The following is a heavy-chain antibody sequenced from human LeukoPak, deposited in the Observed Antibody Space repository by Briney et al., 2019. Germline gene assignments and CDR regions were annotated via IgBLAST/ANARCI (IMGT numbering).Heavy chain of an antibody. Sequence: ASVKVSCKASGYTFTSYGISWVRQAPGQGLEWMGWISAYNGNTNYAQKLQGRVTMTTDTSTSTAYMELRSLRSDDTAVYYCAKARDFYYYDSSGYLDYWGQGTLVTVSS. CDR3: AKARDFYYYDSSGYLDY. J-gene: IGHJ4*02. CDR1: GYTFTSYG. V-gene: IGHV1-18*01. CDR2: ISAYNGNT. D-gene: IGHD3-22*01.